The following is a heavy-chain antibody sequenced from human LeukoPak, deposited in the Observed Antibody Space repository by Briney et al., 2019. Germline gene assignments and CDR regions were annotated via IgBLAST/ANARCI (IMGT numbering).Heavy chain of an antibody. V-gene: IGHV1-24*01. CDR1: GYTLTELS. Sequence: ASVKVSCKVSGYTLTELSMHWVRQAPGKGLEWIGGFDPEDGETIYAQKFQGRVTMSEDTSTDTAYMELSSLRSEDTAVYYCATDSDCSGGSCYDAFDIWGQGTMVTVSS. D-gene: IGHD2-15*01. CDR3: ATDSDCSGGSCYDAFDI. J-gene: IGHJ3*02. CDR2: FDPEDGET.